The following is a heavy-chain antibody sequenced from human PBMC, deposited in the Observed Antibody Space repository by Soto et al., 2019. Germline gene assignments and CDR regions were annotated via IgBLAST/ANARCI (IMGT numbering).Heavy chain of an antibody. V-gene: IGHV3-21*01. CDR2: ISSSSSYI. Sequence: EVQLVESGGGLVKPGGSLRLSCAASGFTFSSYSMNWVRQAPGKGLEWVSSISSSSSYIYYADSVKGRFTISRDNAKNSLYLQMNSLRAEDTAVYYCARGGPRDGGYYYYYYMDVWGKGTTVTVSS. CDR3: ARGGPRDGGYYYYYYMDV. CDR1: GFTFSSYS. D-gene: IGHD3-16*01. J-gene: IGHJ6*03.